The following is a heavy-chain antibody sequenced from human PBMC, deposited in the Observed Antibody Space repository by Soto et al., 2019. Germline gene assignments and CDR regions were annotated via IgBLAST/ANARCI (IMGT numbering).Heavy chain of an antibody. CDR3: ARDDGMDV. Sequence: EVQLVESGGGLVQPGGSLRLSCVASGFTFSSYEMNWVRQAPGKGLEWVSYISSSGRSIYYADSVKSRFTISRDNAKNSLYLQMNSLRAEDTAVYYCARDDGMDVWRQGTTVTVSS. V-gene: IGHV3-48*03. CDR2: ISSSGRSI. CDR1: GFTFSSYE. J-gene: IGHJ6*02.